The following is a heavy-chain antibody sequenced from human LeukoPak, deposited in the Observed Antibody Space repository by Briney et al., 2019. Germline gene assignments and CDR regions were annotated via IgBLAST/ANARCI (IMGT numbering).Heavy chain of an antibody. CDR3: AKGQQYYYDSSWFDP. CDR1: GFTFDDYA. Sequence: GRSLRLSCAASGFTFDDYAMHWVRQAPGKGLEWVSGISWNSGSIGYADSVKGRFTISRDNAKNSLYLQMNSLRAEDTAVYYCAKGQQYYYDSSWFDPWGQGTLVTVSS. CDR2: ISWNSGSI. D-gene: IGHD3-22*01. J-gene: IGHJ5*02. V-gene: IGHV3-9*01.